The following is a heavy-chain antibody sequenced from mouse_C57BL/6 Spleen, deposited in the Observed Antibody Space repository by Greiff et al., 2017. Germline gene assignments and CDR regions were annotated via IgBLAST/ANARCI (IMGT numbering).Heavy chain of an antibody. V-gene: IGHV1-76*01. J-gene: IGHJ1*03. CDR2: IYPGSGNT. CDR3: ARAYGSSHWYFDV. Sequence: VQLQQSGAELVRPGASVKLSCKASGYTFTDSYINWVKQRPGQGLAWIARIYPGSGNTYYNEKFKGKATLTAEKSSSTAYMQLSSLTSEDSAVYFCARAYGSSHWYFDVWGTGTTVTVSS. CDR1: GYTFTDSY. D-gene: IGHD1-1*01.